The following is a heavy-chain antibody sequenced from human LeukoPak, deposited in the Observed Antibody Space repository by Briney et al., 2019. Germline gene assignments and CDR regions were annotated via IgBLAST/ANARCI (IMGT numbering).Heavy chain of an antibody. CDR3: ARGRGKRIAVAGNWGHSRFFDY. Sequence: SETLSLTCAVYGGSFSGYYWSWIRQPPGKGLEWIGEINHSGSTNYNPSLKSRVTISVDTSKNQSSLKLSSVTAADTAVYYCARGRGKRIAVAGNWGHSRFFDYWGRGTLVTVSS. CDR1: GGSFSGYY. D-gene: IGHD6-19*01. CDR2: INHSGST. J-gene: IGHJ4*02. V-gene: IGHV4-34*01.